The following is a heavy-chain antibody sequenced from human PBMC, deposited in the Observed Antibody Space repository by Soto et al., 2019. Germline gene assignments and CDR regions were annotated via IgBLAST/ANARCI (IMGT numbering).Heavy chain of an antibody. V-gene: IGHV1-18*01. CDR3: ATGYCTNGVCFNDAFDI. CDR1: GYTFTSYG. CDR2: ISAYNGNT. Sequence: ASVKVSCKASGYTFTSYGISWVRQAPGQGLEWMGWISAYNGNTNYAQKLQGRVTMTTDTSTSTAYMELRSLRSEDTAVYYCATGYCTNGVCFNDAFDICGQGTMVTVSS. D-gene: IGHD2-8*01. J-gene: IGHJ3*02.